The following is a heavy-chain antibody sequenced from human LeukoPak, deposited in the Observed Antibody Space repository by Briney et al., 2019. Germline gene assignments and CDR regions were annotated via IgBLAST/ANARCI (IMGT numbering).Heavy chain of an antibody. Sequence: SQTLSLTCTVSGGSISSGDYYWSWIRQPPGKGLEWIGYIYYSGSTYYNPSLKSRVTISVDTSKNQFSLKLSSVTAADTAVYYCARASDRGGSHFDYWGQGTLVTVSS. V-gene: IGHV4-30-4*01. CDR3: ARASDRGGSHFDY. CDR1: GGSISSGDYY. CDR2: IYYSGST. J-gene: IGHJ4*02. D-gene: IGHD3-22*01.